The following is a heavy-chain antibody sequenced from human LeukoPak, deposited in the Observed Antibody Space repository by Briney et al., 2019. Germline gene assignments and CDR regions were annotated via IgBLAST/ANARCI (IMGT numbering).Heavy chain of an antibody. CDR2: IYTSGST. D-gene: IGHD6-13*01. V-gene: IGHV4-4*07. J-gene: IGHJ4*02. CDR1: GGSISSYY. CDR3: ARVRYSSSWYYFDY. Sequence: SETLSLTCTVSGGSISSYYWSWIRQPAGKGLEWIGRIYTSGSTNYNPSLKSRVTMTVDTSKNQFSLKLSSVTAADTAVYYCARVRYSSSWYYFDYWGQGTLVTVSS.